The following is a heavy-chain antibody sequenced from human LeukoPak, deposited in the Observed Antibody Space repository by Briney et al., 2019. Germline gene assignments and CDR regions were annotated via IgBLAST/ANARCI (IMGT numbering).Heavy chain of an antibody. CDR1: GGSLSSSSYY. CDR3: ARAPPELVRGARFDN. V-gene: IGHV4-39*07. J-gene: IGHJ4*02. CDR2: MYYSGST. Sequence: SETLSLTCTVSGGSLSSSSYYWGWIRQPPGKGLEWIGSMYYSGSTYYNPSLKSRVTISVDTSKNQFSLKLSSVTAADTAMYYCARAPPELVRGARFDNWGQGTLVTVSS. D-gene: IGHD3-10*01.